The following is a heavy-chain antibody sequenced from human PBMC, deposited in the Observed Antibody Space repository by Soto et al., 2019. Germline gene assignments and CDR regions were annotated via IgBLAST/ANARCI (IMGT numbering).Heavy chain of an antibody. CDR2: ITGSGNYI. J-gene: IGHJ3*01. V-gene: IGHV3-48*03. Sequence: VGSLRLSCAASGFTFSSYEMDWVRQAPGKGPEWVAHITGSGNYIHYTDSVKGRFTISRDNAKYSLYLQMNSLRAEDTAVYYCVKEKSIMYSGYDAFDAWGQGTMVTVSS. CDR1: GFTFSSYE. D-gene: IGHD5-12*01. CDR3: VKEKSIMYSGYDAFDA.